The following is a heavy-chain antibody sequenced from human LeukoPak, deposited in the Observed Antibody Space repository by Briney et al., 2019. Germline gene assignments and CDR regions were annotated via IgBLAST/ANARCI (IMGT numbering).Heavy chain of an antibody. CDR2: IYYSGST. J-gene: IGHJ4*02. CDR3: AREALVVPAAIDY. Sequence: PSETLSLTCTVSGVSISSGDYYWSWIRQPPGKGLEWIGYIYYSGSTYYNPSLKSRVTISVDTSKNQFSLKLSSVTAADTAVYYCAREALVVPAAIDYWGQGTLVTVSS. D-gene: IGHD2-2*01. V-gene: IGHV4-30-4*01. CDR1: GVSISSGDYY.